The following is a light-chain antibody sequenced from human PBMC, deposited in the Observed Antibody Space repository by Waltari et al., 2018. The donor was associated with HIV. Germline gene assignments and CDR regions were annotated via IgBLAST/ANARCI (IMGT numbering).Light chain of an antibody. CDR2: GAS. Sequence: EIGMTQSPATLSVSPGERATLSCRASQSVRSNLAWYQQNPGQAPRLLVYGASTRATGIPARFSASGSGTEFTLTISGLQSEDFAVYYCQQYDNWPPYMYSFGQGTKLEIK. CDR1: QSVRSN. J-gene: IGKJ2*03. V-gene: IGKV3-15*01. CDR3: QQYDNWPPYMYS.